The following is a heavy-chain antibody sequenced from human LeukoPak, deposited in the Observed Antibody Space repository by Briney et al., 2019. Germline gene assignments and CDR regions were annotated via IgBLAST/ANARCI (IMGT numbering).Heavy chain of an antibody. V-gene: IGHV1-18*01. J-gene: IGHJ4*02. CDR2: ISAYNGNT. Sequence: ASVKVSCKASGYTFTSYGISWVRQAPGQGLEWMGWISAYNGNTNYAQKFQGRVTITADESTSTAYMELSSLRSEDTAVYYCARELTPTIPSYGYWGQGTLVTVSS. CDR3: ARELTPTIPSYGY. CDR1: GYTFTSYG. D-gene: IGHD3-9*01.